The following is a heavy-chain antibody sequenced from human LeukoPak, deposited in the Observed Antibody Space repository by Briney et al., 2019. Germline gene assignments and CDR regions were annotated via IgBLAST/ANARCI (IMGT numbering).Heavy chain of an antibody. CDR1: GFTFSSYA. V-gene: IGHV3-23*01. D-gene: IGHD6-13*01. CDR2: ISGSGGTT. J-gene: IGHJ4*02. CDR3: AKDREPYSSSWYYLDY. Sequence: GSLRLSCAASGFTFSSYAMTWVRQAPGKGLEWVSAISGSGGTTYYEDAVKGRFTISRDNSKNTLFLQMNSLRAEDTAIFYCAKDREPYSSSWYYLDYWGQGTLVTVSS.